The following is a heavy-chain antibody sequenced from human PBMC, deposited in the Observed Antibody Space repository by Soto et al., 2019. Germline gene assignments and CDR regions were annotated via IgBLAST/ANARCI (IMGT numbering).Heavy chain of an antibody. CDR1: GGSFSGYY. J-gene: IGHJ6*02. D-gene: IGHD3-9*01. V-gene: IGHV4-34*01. CDR3: ARDKKWYYDILTGYSSYYYYGMDV. CDR2: INHSGST. Sequence: SETLSLTCAVYGGSFSGYYWSWIRQPPGKGLEWIGEINHSGSTNYNPSLKSRVTISVDTSKNQFSLKLSSVTAADTAVYYCARDKKWYYDILTGYSSYYYYGMDVWGQGTTVTVSS.